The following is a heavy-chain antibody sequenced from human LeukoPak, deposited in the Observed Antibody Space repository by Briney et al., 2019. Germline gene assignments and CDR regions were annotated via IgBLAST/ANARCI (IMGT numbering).Heavy chain of an antibody. CDR2: IRYDGNNQ. CDR3: ARDSPPIVGANLFDY. V-gene: IGHV3-30*02. J-gene: IGHJ4*02. CDR1: GFTFSSYG. Sequence: GGSLRLSCAASGFTFSSYGIQWVRQAPGKGLEWVAFIRYDGNNQYYAESVMGRFTVSRDNSKNTLYLQMNSLRAEDTAVYYCARDSPPIVGANLFDYWGQGTLVTVSS. D-gene: IGHD1-26*01.